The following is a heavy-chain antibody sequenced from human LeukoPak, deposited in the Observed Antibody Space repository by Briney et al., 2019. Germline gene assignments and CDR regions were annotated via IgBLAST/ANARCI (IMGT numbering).Heavy chain of an antibody. CDR1: GGSIGGSISSYY. J-gene: IGHJ4*02. V-gene: IGHV4-59*01. D-gene: IGHD3-16*01. CDR3: ARDVTPATV. Sequence: SETLSLTCTVSGGSIGGSISSYYWSWIRQPPGKGLEWIGFVRSGGSTNYNPSLKSRVTISVDTSKNQFSLKLSSVTAADTAVYYCARDVTPATVWGQGTLVTVS. CDR2: VRSGGST.